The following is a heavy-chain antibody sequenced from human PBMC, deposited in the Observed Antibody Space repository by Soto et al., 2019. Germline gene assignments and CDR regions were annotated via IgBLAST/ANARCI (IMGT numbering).Heavy chain of an antibody. V-gene: IGHV3-21*01. CDR3: ARDGSEGSGEIGYYYYMDV. CDR1: GFTFSSYS. D-gene: IGHD2-15*01. CDR2: ITSSGASI. Sequence: EVQLVESGGGLVKPGGSLRLSCAASGFTFSSYSLSWVRQAPGKGLEWVSSITSSGASIYYADSVKGRFTISRDNAKNSLYLQMNSLRAEDTAVYSCARDGSEGSGEIGYYYYMDVWGKGTTATVSS. J-gene: IGHJ6*03.